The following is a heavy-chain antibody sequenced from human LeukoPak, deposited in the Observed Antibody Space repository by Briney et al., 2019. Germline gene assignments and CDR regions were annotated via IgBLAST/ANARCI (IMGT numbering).Heavy chain of an antibody. CDR1: GGSISSYY. CDR2: IYYSGST. CDR3: ARAAYYDSSGYYWGSPSYLDY. D-gene: IGHD3-22*01. V-gene: IGHV4-59*01. Sequence: SETLSLTCTVSGGSISSYYWSWIRQPPGKGLEWIGYIYYSGSTNYNPSLKSRVTISVDTSKNQFSLKLSSVTAADTAVYYCARAAYYDSSGYYWGSPSYLDYWGQGPWSPSPQ. J-gene: IGHJ4*02.